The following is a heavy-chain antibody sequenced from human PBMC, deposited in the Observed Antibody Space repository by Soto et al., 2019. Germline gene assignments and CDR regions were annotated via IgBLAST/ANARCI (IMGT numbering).Heavy chain of an antibody. D-gene: IGHD2-21*02. Sequence: QVQLVESGGGVVQPGRSLRLSCAASGFSFSTYAMHWVRQAPGKGLEWVAVISYDGSSKYNPDSVKDRFSISRDNSKNTLYLEMNSLRPEDTAVYYCARAARVVTRDAFDIWGQGTTVTVSS. CDR3: ARAARVVTRDAFDI. V-gene: IGHV3-30-3*01. CDR2: ISYDGSSK. J-gene: IGHJ3*02. CDR1: GFSFSTYA.